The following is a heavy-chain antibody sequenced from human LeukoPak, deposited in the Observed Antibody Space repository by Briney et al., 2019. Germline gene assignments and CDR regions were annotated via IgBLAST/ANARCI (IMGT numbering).Heavy chain of an antibody. CDR2: IRKDASVE. Sequence: GGSLRLSCEASGFSFSTSWMAWVRQAPGKGLEWVAHIRKDASVEHYVDSVKGRFTISRDNAKNSLHLQMNSLRAEDTAVYYCARDSNYYDGSDYFDTYDIWGQGTMVTVSS. CDR3: ARDSNYYDGSDYFDTYDI. V-gene: IGHV3-7*01. J-gene: IGHJ3*02. D-gene: IGHD3-22*01. CDR1: GFSFSTSW.